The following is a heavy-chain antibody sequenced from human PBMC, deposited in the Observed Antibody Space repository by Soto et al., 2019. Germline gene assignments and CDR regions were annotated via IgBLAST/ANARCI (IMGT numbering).Heavy chain of an antibody. CDR2: IQQDGSEK. V-gene: IGHV3-7*05. CDR1: GFTFSNYW. Sequence: EVQLVESGGGLVQPGGSLRLSCAASGFTFSNYWMSWVRQAPGKGLEWVANIQQDGSEKSYVDSVKGRFTISRDNAKNSLFLQMNSLRAEDMAVYYCASMRGYSYFDSWGQGTLVTVSS. CDR3: ASMRGYSYFDS. J-gene: IGHJ4*02. D-gene: IGHD3-22*01.